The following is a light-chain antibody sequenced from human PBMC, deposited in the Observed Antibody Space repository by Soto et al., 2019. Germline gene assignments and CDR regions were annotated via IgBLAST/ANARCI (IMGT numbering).Light chain of an antibody. J-gene: IGKJ4*01. CDR3: QQRSNWPLT. V-gene: IGKV3-11*01. Sequence: EIVWTQSPATLSLSPGERATLSCRASQSVSTYLAWYQQKPGQAPRLLIYDASSRATGLPDRFSGSGSGTDFTLAIRRLEPEDFAVYYCQQRSNWPLTFGGGTKVDIK. CDR2: DAS. CDR1: QSVSTY.